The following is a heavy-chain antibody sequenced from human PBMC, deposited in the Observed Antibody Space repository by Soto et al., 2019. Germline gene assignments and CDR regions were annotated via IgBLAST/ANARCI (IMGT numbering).Heavy chain of an antibody. CDR2: IYYSGNT. CDR3: ARHSGSWHSWFNH. D-gene: IGHD6-13*01. CDR1: AGSISSNDFY. J-gene: IGHJ5*02. Sequence: PSETLSLTCIVSAGSISSNDFYWRWIRQHPGKGLEWLGYIYYSGNTYYNPSLKSRVTILVDTSKYQFSLKVTSVTAADIAVYYCARHSGSWHSWFNHWGQGTLLTVSS. V-gene: IGHV4-31*03.